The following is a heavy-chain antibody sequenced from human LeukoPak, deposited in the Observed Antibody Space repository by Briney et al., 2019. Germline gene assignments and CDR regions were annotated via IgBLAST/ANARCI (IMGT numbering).Heavy chain of an antibody. CDR1: GFTFSNYA. CDR2: ISYDGSNK. V-gene: IGHV3-30*04. CDR3: ARGQFVLYV. D-gene: IGHD6-6*01. Sequence: GGSLRLSCAASGFTFSNYAMHWVRQAPGKGLEWVAVISYDGSNKYYADSVKGRFTISRDNSKNTLYLQMNSLRAEDTAVYYCARGQFVLYVWGQGTLVTVSS. J-gene: IGHJ4*02.